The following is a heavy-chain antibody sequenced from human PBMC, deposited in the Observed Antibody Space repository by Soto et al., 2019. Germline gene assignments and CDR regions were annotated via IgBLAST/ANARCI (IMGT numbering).Heavy chain of an antibody. J-gene: IGHJ5*02. CDR3: AVIRGWLDP. CDR1: GFTFSHAW. V-gene: IGHV3-15*01. Sequence: GGSLRLSCAASGFTFSHAWMSWVRQAPGKGPEWVGHIKSIPDGGTTDYAAPVKGRFVISRDDSKSMVYLQMNSLKSEDTGVYYCAVIRGWLDPWGQGTQVTV. CDR2: IKSIPDGGTT. D-gene: IGHD1-26*01.